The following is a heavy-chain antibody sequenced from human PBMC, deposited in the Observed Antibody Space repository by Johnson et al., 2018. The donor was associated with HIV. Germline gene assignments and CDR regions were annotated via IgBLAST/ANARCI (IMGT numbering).Heavy chain of an antibody. D-gene: IGHD3-10*01. CDR3: ARSGAFDI. CDR1: GFTFSSNW. Sequence: LVESGGGVVQPGRSLRLSCATSGFTFSSNWMHWVRQAPGKGPVWVSRINSVGSFTTYADSVKGRFTISRYNAKNTLYLPMNSLTAEDTAVYYCARSGAFDIWGQGTMVTVSS. CDR2: INSVGSFT. V-gene: IGHV3-74*02. J-gene: IGHJ3*02.